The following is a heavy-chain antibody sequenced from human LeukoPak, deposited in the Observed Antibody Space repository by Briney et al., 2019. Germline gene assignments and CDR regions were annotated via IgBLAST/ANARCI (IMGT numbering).Heavy chain of an antibody. D-gene: IGHD3-10*01. Sequence: PETLSLTCAVYGGSFSGYYWSWIRQPPGKGLEWIGEINHSGSTNYNPSLKSRVTISVDTSKNQFSLKLSSVTAADTAVYYCARRNGRYGSGSYKAHDYWGQGTLVTVSS. J-gene: IGHJ4*02. CDR2: INHSGST. CDR1: GGSFSGYY. CDR3: ARRNGRYGSGSYKAHDY. V-gene: IGHV4-34*01.